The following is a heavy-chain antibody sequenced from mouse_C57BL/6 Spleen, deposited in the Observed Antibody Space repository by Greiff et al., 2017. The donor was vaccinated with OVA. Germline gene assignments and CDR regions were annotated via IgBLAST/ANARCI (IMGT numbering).Heavy chain of an antibody. J-gene: IGHJ4*01. V-gene: IGHV10-1*01. CDR2: IRSKSNNYAT. CDR1: GFSFNTYA. CDR3: VTSYGSSLSYYAMDY. D-gene: IGHD1-1*01. Sequence: EVQGVESGGGLVQPKGSLKLSCAASGFSFNTYAMNWVRQAPGKGLEWVARIRSKSNNYATYYADSVKDRFTISRDDSESMLYLQMNNLKTEDTAMYYCVTSYGSSLSYYAMDYWGQGTSVTVSS.